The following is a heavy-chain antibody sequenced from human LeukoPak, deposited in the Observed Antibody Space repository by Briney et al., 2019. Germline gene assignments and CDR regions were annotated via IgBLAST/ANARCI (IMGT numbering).Heavy chain of an antibody. V-gene: IGHV3-7*01. CDR3: ARKGLGYCSGGSCYADYMDV. J-gene: IGHJ6*03. Sequence: GGSLRLSCAASGFTFSSYWMSWVRQAPGKGLEWVANIKQDGSEKYYVDSVKGRFTISRDNAKNSLYLQMNSLRAEDTAVYYCARKGLGYCSGGSCYADYMDVWGKGTTVTVSS. D-gene: IGHD2-15*01. CDR1: GFTFSSYW. CDR2: IKQDGSEK.